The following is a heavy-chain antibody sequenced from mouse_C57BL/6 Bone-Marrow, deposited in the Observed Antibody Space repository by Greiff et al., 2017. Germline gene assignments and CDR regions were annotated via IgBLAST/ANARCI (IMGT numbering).Heavy chain of an antibody. CDR2: ISSGSSTI. CDR3: ARQGYYGSSSWVAY. J-gene: IGHJ3*01. Sequence: EVMLVESGGGLVKPGGSLKLSCAASGFTFSDYGMHWVRQAPEKGLEWVAYISSGSSTIYYADTVKGRFTISRDNAKNTLFLQMTSLRSEDTAMYYCARQGYYGSSSWVAYWGQGTLVTVSA. CDR1: GFTFSDYG. D-gene: IGHD1-1*01. V-gene: IGHV5-17*01.